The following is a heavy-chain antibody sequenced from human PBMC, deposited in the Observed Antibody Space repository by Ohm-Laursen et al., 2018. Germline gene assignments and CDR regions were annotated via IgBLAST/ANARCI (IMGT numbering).Heavy chain of an antibody. V-gene: IGHV4-39*01. CDR1: GGSISSYY. CDR2: MYYSGNT. J-gene: IGHJ4*02. D-gene: IGHD6-13*01. Sequence: SETLSLTCAVSGGSISSYYWGWIRQPPGKGLEWIGGMYYSGNTYYNPSLKSRVTIAVDTSKNQFSLKLSSVTAADTSVYYCATSNNWYYFDYWGQGTLVTVSS. CDR3: ATSNNWYYFDY.